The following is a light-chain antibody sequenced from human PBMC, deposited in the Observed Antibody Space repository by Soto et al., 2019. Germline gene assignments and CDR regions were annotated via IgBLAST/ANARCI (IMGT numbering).Light chain of an antibody. V-gene: IGLV1-40*01. CDR1: SSSIGAGYD. CDR3: QSYDTSLSAWV. Sequence: QSVLTQPHSVSGAPGQRVTISCTGSSSSIGAGYDVHWYQQLPGTAPKLLIYGNNNRPSGVPDRFSGSKSGTSASLAITGLQAEDEAHYYCQSYDTSLSAWVFGGGTKLTVL. CDR2: GNN. J-gene: IGLJ3*02.